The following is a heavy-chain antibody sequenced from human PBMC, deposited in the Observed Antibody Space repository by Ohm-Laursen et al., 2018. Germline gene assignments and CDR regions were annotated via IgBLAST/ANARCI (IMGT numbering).Heavy chain of an antibody. CDR1: GGSISSYY. Sequence: PPGTLSLTWSVSGGSISSYYWTWIRQPPGKGLERIGYIYYSGSTNYNPSLKSRVTISVDTSKNHFSLKLSSVTAADTAVYYCAKGYRWELRRDAFDIWGQGTMVTVPS. CDR3: AKGYRWELRRDAFDI. J-gene: IGHJ3*02. D-gene: IGHD1-26*01. CDR2: IYYSGST. V-gene: IGHV4-59*08.